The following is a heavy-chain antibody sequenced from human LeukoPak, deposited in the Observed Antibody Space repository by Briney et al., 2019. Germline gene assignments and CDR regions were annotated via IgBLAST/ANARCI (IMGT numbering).Heavy chain of an antibody. CDR1: GFTFSSSW. V-gene: IGHV3-7*03. Sequence: GGSLRLSCAASGFTFSSSWMSWVRQAPGKGLEGVANIKEDGSEKYYVDSVKGRFTISRDNAKNSLYLQMNSLRAEDTALYYCARGGTLGIFGVVLRMDVWGKGTTVTVSS. J-gene: IGHJ6*04. CDR2: IKEDGSEK. CDR3: ARGGTLGIFGVVLRMDV. D-gene: IGHD3-3*01.